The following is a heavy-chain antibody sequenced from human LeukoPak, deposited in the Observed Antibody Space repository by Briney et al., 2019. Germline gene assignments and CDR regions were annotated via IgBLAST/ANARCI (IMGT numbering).Heavy chain of an antibody. V-gene: IGHV1-69*13. J-gene: IGHJ4*02. Sequence: SVKVSCKASGGTFRNSAFVWVRQAPGQGLDWMGGIIPVFGTPNYADNFQGRVTISADESTNAAYMELSSLRSEDTAVYYCARGMKQQLWAFDYWGQGTLVTVSS. CDR2: IIPVFGTP. CDR1: GGTFRNSA. D-gene: IGHD6-13*01. CDR3: ARGMKQQLWAFDY.